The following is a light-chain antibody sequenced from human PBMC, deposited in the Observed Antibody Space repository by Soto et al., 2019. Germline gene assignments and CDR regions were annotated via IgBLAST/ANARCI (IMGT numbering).Light chain of an antibody. CDR1: SSNIGAGYD. J-gene: IGLJ2*01. Sequence: QSVLTQPPSVSGAPGQRVTISCTGSSSNIGAGYDVHWYQHLPGTAPKLLIYGNNNRPSGVPDRFSGSKSGTSASLAITGLQAEDEADYYCQSYANSLSGSRVFGGGTKLTVL. CDR2: GNN. CDR3: QSYANSLSGSRV. V-gene: IGLV1-40*01.